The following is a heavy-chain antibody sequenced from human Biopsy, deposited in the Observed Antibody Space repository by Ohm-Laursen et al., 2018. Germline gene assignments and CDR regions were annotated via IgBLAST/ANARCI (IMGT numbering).Heavy chain of an antibody. CDR2: IIPTFDTP. Sequence: SVKVSCKASGGTFSSYVISWVRQAPGQGLEWMGRIIPTFDTPTYAPDFQGRVTFTADKSTGTAHLDLRSLRSEDTAVYYCAGGAAKGNPYDHWGQGTLVTVTS. J-gene: IGHJ5*02. CDR3: AGGAAKGNPYDH. D-gene: IGHD3-10*01. V-gene: IGHV1-69*06. CDR1: GGTFSSYV.